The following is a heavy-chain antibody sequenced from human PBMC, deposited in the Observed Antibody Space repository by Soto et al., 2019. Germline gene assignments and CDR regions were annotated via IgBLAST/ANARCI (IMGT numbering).Heavy chain of an antibody. Sequence: GGSLRLSCAASGFTFSSYSMNWVRQAPGKGLEWVSSISSSSSYIYYADSVKGRFTISRDNAKNSLYLQMNSLRAEDTAVYYCARGDFWSGYPDAFDIWGQGTMVTVSS. CDR3: ARGDFWSGYPDAFDI. V-gene: IGHV3-21*01. CDR1: GFTFSSYS. D-gene: IGHD3-3*01. CDR2: ISSSSSYI. J-gene: IGHJ3*02.